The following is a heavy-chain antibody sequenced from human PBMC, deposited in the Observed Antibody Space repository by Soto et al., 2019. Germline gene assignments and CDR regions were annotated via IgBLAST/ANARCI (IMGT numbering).Heavy chain of an antibody. V-gene: IGHV3-30*18. CDR3: AKVLPGYSSSWYTLPIDY. CDR1: GFTFSSYG. J-gene: IGHJ4*02. Sequence: PGGSLRLSCAASGFTFSSYGMHWVRQAPGKGLEWVVVISYDGSNKYYADSVKGRFTISRDNSKNTLYLQMNSLRAEDTAVYYCAKVLPGYSSSWYTLPIDYWGQGTLVTVSS. D-gene: IGHD6-13*01. CDR2: ISYDGSNK.